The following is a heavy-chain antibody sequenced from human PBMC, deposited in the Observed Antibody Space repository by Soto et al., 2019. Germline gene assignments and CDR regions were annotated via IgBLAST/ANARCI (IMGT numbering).Heavy chain of an antibody. Sequence: QLQLQESGPGLVKPSETLSLTCTVSGVSISSSSYYWGWIRQPPGKGLEWIGSIYYSGSTYYNPSLKSRVTISVDTSKNQFSLKLSSVTAADTAVYYCASLFYRDRADLWGRGTLVTVSS. CDR2: IYYSGST. CDR1: GVSISSSSYY. V-gene: IGHV4-39*01. CDR3: ASLFYRDRADL. J-gene: IGHJ2*01.